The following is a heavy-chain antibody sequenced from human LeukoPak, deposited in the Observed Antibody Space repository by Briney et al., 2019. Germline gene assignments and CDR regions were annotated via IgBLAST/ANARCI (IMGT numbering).Heavy chain of an antibody. V-gene: IGHV3-11*01. D-gene: IGHD1-20*01. CDR3: ARSAYNWN. CDR2: IDPTGDSQ. J-gene: IGHJ4*02. CDR1: GFTLRDYV. Sequence: GGSLRLSCAASGFTLRDYVMAWIRQPPGKGLEWVAYIDPTGDSQHYADSVKGRFTISRDNAKNSLFLQMNSLRAEDSAAYYCARSAYNWNWGQGTLVAVSS.